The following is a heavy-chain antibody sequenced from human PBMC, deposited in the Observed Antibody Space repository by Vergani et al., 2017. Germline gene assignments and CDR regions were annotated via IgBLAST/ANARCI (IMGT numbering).Heavy chain of an antibody. CDR2: FYYSWST. J-gene: IGHJ5*02. D-gene: IGHD3-10*01. CDR3: AREGYYGSGSYNWFDP. V-gene: IGHV4-31*03. Sequence: QVQLQESGPGLVKPSQTLSLTCTVSGGSISSGGYYWSWIRQHPGKGLEWIGYFYYSWSTYYNQSLKRRVTISVDTSKNQCSLKMSSVTAADTAVYYCAREGYYGSGSYNWFDPWGQGTLVTVSS. CDR1: GGSISSGGYY.